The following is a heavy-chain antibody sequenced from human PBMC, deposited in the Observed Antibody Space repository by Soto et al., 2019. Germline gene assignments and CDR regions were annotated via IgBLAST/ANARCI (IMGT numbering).Heavy chain of an antibody. V-gene: IGHV4-31*03. CDR2: IYSSGST. D-gene: IGHD3-22*01. CDR1: GGSISSGDYY. CDR3: VRDYDYDTSRNDVFDI. Sequence: QVQLQESGPGLVKPSQTLSLTCTVSGGSISSGDYYWSWIRHHPGKGLEWIGYIYSSGSTYYNPSLRSRVTISADTSKNQFSLRLSSVTAADTAVYYCVRDYDYDTSRNDVFDIWGQGTMVTVSS. J-gene: IGHJ3*02.